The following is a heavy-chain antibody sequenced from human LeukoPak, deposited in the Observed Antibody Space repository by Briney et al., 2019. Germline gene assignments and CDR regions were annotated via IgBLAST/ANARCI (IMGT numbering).Heavy chain of an antibody. CDR1: GLTFSSYT. CDR3: ARTANFAAGYYIDY. J-gene: IGHJ4*02. Sequence: PGGSLRLSCAASGLTFSSYTMNWVRQAPGKGLEWVSSISGSSRHKYYADSVKGRFTISRDNAKNSLYLQMNSLRAEDTAVYYCARTANFAAGYYIDYWGQGTLVTVSS. CDR2: ISGSSRHK. V-gene: IGHV3-21*01. D-gene: IGHD6-13*01.